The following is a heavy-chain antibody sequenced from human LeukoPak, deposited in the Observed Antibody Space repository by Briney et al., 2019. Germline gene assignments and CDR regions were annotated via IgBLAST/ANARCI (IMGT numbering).Heavy chain of an antibody. J-gene: IGHJ5*02. Sequence: ASVKVSCKASGYTFTSYDINWVRQATGRGLEWMGWMNPNSGNTGYAQKFQGRVTITRNTSISTAYMELSSLRSEDTAVYYCARGGSYYDFWSGQTDGHLTYNWFDPWGQGTLVTVSS. CDR1: GYTFTSYD. CDR2: MNPNSGNT. V-gene: IGHV1-8*03. CDR3: ARGGSYYDFWSGQTDGHLTYNWFDP. D-gene: IGHD3-3*01.